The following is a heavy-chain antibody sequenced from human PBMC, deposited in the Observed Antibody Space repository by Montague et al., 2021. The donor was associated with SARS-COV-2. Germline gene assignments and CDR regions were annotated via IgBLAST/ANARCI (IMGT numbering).Heavy chain of an antibody. J-gene: IGHJ4*02. CDR1: GDSVSSNIAA. Sequence: CAISGDSVSSNIAAWNLIRQSPSRGLEWLARIYYRTKWYNDHAVSVRSRITISPDTSKNQYSLQLNSVTREDTAVYYCTQERGPGRTTWHYFDYWGQGTLVTVSS. CDR2: IYYRTKWYN. D-gene: IGHD1-14*01. V-gene: IGHV6-1*01. CDR3: TQERGPGRTTWHYFDY.